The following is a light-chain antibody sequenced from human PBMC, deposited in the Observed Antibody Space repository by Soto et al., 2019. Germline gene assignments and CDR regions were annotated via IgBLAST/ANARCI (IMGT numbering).Light chain of an antibody. Sequence: SYELTQPPSVSVSPGQTASITCSGDKLGHKYACWYQQKPGQSPVLVIYQDTKRPSGIPERFSGSNSGNTATLTISGTQAMDEADYYCQAWDSSTAGVVFGGGTKLTVL. V-gene: IGLV3-1*01. J-gene: IGLJ2*01. CDR1: KLGHKY. CDR2: QDT. CDR3: QAWDSSTAGVV.